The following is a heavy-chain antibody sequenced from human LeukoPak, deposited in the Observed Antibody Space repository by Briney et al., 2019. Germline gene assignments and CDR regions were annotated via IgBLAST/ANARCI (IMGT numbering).Heavy chain of an antibody. D-gene: IGHD2-2*02. J-gene: IGHJ5*02. CDR3: ARWLEQAAIGSYNWFDP. CDR2: IYYSGST. Sequence: SETLSLTCTVSGGSISSYYWSWIRQPPGKGLEWIGYIYYSGSTNYNPSLKSRVTISVDTSKNQFSLKLSSVTAADTAVYYCARWLEQAAIGSYNWFDPWGKGTLVTVSS. V-gene: IGHV4-59*01. CDR1: GGSISSYY.